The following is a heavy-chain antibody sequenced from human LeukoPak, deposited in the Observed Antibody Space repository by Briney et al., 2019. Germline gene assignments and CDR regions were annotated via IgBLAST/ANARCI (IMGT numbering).Heavy chain of an antibody. V-gene: IGHV4-59*01. CDR1: GGSMSNYY. CDR3: ARAPYFDSSGFYFHY. CDR2: ISYSGST. Sequence: SETLSLTCTFSGGSMSNYYWSWIRQPPGKGLEWIGHISYSGSTDYNPSLKSRVTISVDTSKNQFSLKLTSVTAADTAVYYCARAPYFDSSGFYFHYWGQGTLVTVSS. D-gene: IGHD3-22*01. J-gene: IGHJ4*02.